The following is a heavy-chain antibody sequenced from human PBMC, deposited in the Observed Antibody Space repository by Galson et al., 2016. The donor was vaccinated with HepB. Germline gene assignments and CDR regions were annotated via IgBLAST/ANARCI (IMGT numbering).Heavy chain of an antibody. J-gene: IGHJ5*02. V-gene: IGHV4-34*01. CDR1: GGSFSGYH. CDR3: ARVSGRGSGKSGFDP. Sequence: ETLSLTCAVYGGSFSGYHWSWSRQPPGKGLEWMGEINHSGYTNYNPSLKSRVTISVDTSKNQFSLKLSSVTASDTAVVYCARVSGRGSGKSGFDPWGHGTLVTVSS. D-gene: IGHD3-10*01. CDR2: INHSGYT.